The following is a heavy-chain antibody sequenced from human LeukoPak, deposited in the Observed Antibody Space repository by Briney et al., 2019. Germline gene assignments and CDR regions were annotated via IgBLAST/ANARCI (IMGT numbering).Heavy chain of an antibody. D-gene: IGHD1-26*01. CDR1: GYTFTSYG. J-gene: IGHJ4*02. V-gene: IGHV1-18*01. Sequence: ASVKVSCKASGYTFTSYGISWVRQAPGQGLEWMGWISAYNGNTNYAQKLQGRVTMTTDTSTSTAYMELRSLRSDDTAVYYCARDSPPSLVRATKGGVDYWGQGTLVTVSS. CDR2: ISAYNGNT. CDR3: ARDSPPSLVRATKGGVDY.